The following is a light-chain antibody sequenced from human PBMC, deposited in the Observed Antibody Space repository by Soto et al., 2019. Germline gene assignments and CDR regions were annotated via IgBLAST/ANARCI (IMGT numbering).Light chain of an antibody. Sequence: DIQMTQSPSFVSASVGDRVTITCRASQDISSWVAWYQQKPGKAPKLLIYSASSLQSGVPSRFSGSGSGTVFTLTITNLQPEDFAAYYCQQADSVPWTFGQGTRVEIK. J-gene: IGKJ1*01. CDR3: QQADSVPWT. CDR2: SAS. CDR1: QDISSW. V-gene: IGKV1-12*01.